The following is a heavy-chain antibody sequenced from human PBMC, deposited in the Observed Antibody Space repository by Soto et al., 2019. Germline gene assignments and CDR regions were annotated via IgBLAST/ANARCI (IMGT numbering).Heavy chain of an antibody. CDR2: IGHSGIT. Sequence: PSETLSLTCAVYGGSFSSYHWTWIRQSPGKGLQGIGEIGHSGITKYTPALNSRVSLALDTSKNQFSLKLNSVTAADTAVYYCARGHRVDTPGGGKFYFYCYVMDSWGQGKTVNV. CDR3: ARGHRVDTPGGGKFYFYCYVMDS. V-gene: IGHV4-34*01. J-gene: IGHJ6*01. D-gene: IGHD3-16*01. CDR1: GGSFSSYH.